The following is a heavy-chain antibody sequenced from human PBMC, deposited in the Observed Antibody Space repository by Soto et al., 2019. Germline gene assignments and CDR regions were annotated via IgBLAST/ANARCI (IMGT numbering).Heavy chain of an antibody. Sequence: PSETLSLTCTVSGGSISSYYWSWIRQPAGKGLEWIGRIYTSGSTNYNPSLKSRVTMSVDTSKNQFSLKLSSVTAADTAVYYCARDLLYYGSGSYSIYYGMDVWGQGTTVTVSS. CDR3: ARDLLYYGSGSYSIYYGMDV. D-gene: IGHD3-10*01. CDR1: GGSISSYY. J-gene: IGHJ6*02. CDR2: IYTSGST. V-gene: IGHV4-4*07.